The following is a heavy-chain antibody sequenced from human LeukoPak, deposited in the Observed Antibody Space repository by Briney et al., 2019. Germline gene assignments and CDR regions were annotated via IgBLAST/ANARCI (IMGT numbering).Heavy chain of an antibody. V-gene: IGHV4-59*08. CDR2: IYYSGST. Sequence: SETLSLTCTVSGGSISNNYWSWIRQPPGKGLEWIGYIYYSGSTNYNPSLKSRVLISVDTARNQFSLKLTSVTAADTAVYYCARGGSAYSLDYWGQGTLVTVSS. CDR3: ARGGSAYSLDY. D-gene: IGHD3-22*01. J-gene: IGHJ4*02. CDR1: GGSISNNY.